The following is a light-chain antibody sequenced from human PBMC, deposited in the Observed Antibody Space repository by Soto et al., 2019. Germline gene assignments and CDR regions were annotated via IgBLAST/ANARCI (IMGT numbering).Light chain of an antibody. V-gene: IGKV4-1*01. CDR2: WAS. J-gene: IGKJ4*01. Sequence: DIVMTQSPDSLAVSLGERATINCKSSQSRFYKSNNNKPLAWYQQRPGQPPRLLIYWASTRESGVPDRFSGRGSETDFTLTISSLQAEDVAVYYCQQYYTTPLTFGGGTKVEIK. CDR3: QQYYTTPLT. CDR1: QSRFYKSNNNKP.